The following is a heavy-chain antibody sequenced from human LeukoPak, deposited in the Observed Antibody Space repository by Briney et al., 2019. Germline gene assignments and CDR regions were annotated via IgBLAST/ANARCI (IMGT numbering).Heavy chain of an antibody. CDR3: ARRRYCSADICTGGDSFDI. J-gene: IGHJ3*02. V-gene: IGHV4-4*07. Sequence: SETLSLTCTVSGGSISNYSWSWIRQPAGKGLEWIGRKYARGSSNYNPPVQSRVTMSVDTSKNQFSLKLRSVTAADTAVYYCARRRYCSADICTGGDSFDIWGQGTMVSVSP. CDR2: KYARGSS. D-gene: IGHD2-15*01. CDR1: GGSISNYS.